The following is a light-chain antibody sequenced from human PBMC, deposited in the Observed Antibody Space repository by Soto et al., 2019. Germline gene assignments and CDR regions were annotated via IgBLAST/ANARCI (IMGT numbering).Light chain of an antibody. CDR3: QQYGSSGRT. J-gene: IGKJ1*01. CDR1: QSGSSNY. V-gene: IGKV3-20*01. Sequence: EIVLTQSPGTLSLSPGERATLSCRTSQSGSSNYLAWYQQKPGQAPRLLIYGASSRATGIPDRFSGSGSGTDFTLTISRLEPEDFAVYYCQQYGSSGRTFGQGTKVDIK. CDR2: GAS.